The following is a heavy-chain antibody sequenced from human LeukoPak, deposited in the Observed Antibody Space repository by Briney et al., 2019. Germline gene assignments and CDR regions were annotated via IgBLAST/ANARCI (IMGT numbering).Heavy chain of an antibody. CDR3: ARDVIMAYNQGWFDP. CDR1: GYTFTEYF. J-gene: IGHJ5*02. V-gene: IGHV1-2*02. Sequence: GASVTVSCKASGYTFTEYFIHWVRQAPGQGLECMGWINPKSGDTNYVQKFQGRVTMTRDTSISTAYMELSSLNSDDTAIYFCARDVIMAYNQGWFDPWGQGTLVTVSS. D-gene: IGHD2-8*01. CDR2: INPKSGDT.